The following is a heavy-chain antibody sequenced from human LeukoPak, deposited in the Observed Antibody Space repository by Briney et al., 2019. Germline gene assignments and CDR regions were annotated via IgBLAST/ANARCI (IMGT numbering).Heavy chain of an antibody. CDR2: MSGGGVSA. V-gene: IGHV3-23*01. CDR3: AKVGSSGWFYFDS. CDR1: GITLSNYG. D-gene: IGHD6-19*01. Sequence: PGGSLRLSCVVSGITLSNYGMSWVRQAPGKGLEWVSAMSGGGVSAYYADSVKGRFTISRDNSKNTLYLQVSSLRAEDTAVYYCAKVGSSGWFYFDSWGQGTLVTVSS. J-gene: IGHJ4*02.